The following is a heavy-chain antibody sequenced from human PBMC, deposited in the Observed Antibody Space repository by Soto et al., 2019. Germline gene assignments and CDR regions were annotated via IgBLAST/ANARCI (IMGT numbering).Heavy chain of an antibody. Sequence: TGGSLRLSCAASGFTLTKASMSLVRQAPGKGVEWVGHIKSNADGGATDYAAPVKGRFTVSRDDSRNTLYLQLNSLKTEDTAVYYCTTAPFSFITLPGTSFLIGMDVWGQGTTVTVSS. V-gene: IGHV3-15*01. CDR2: IKSNADGGAT. CDR3: TTAPFSFITLPGTSFLIGMDV. D-gene: IGHD3-10*01. CDR1: GFTLTKAS. J-gene: IGHJ6*02.